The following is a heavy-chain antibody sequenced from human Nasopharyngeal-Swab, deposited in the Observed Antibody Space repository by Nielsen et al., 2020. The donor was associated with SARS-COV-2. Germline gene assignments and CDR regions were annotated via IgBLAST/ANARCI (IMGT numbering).Heavy chain of an antibody. D-gene: IGHD5-18*01. J-gene: IGHJ4*02. Sequence: SETLSLTCAVYGGSFSGYYWSWIRQPPGKGLEWIGEINHSGSTNYTPSLKSRVTISVDTSKNQFSLKLSSVTAADTAVYYCASLGYSYGLMGYWGQGTLVTASS. V-gene: IGHV4-34*01. CDR3: ASLGYSYGLMGY. CDR1: GGSFSGYY. CDR2: INHSGST.